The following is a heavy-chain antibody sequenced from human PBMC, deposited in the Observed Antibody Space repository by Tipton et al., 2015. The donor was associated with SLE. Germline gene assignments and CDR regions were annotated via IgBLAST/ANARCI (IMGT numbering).Heavy chain of an antibody. CDR1: GFTFSSCA. Sequence: SLRLSCAASGFTFSSCAMSWVRQAPGKGLEWVSAISGSGGSTYYADSVKGRFTISRDNSKNTLYLQMNSLRAEDTAVYYCASTTGQDYYYGMDVWGQGTTVTVSS. J-gene: IGHJ6*02. D-gene: IGHD2/OR15-2a*01. V-gene: IGHV3-23*01. CDR2: ISGSGGST. CDR3: ASTTGQDYYYGMDV.